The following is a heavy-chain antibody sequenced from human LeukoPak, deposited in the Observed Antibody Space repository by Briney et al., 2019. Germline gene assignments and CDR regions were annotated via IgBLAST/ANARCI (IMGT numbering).Heavy chain of an antibody. D-gene: IGHD4-11*01. V-gene: IGHV4-34*01. CDR3: ARLGGFRTPLQGN. CDR1: GGSFSGYY. CDR2: INHSGST. J-gene: IGHJ4*02. Sequence: SETLSLTCAVYGGSFSGYYWSWIRQPPGKGLEWIGEINHSGSTNYNPSLKSRVTISVDTSKNQFSLKLSSVTAADTAVYYGARLGGFRTPLQGNWDQGTLVTVSS.